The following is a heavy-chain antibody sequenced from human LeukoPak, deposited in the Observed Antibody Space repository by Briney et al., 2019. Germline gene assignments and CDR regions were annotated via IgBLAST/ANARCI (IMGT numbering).Heavy chain of an antibody. V-gene: IGHV4-59*01. CDR3: ARDGGREALAGTAIDY. J-gene: IGHJ4*02. D-gene: IGHD6-19*01. Sequence: SETLSLTCTLSGGSISTYYWSWIRQPPGKGLEWIGYIYYSGSTNYNPSLKSRVTISVDTSKNQFSLKLSSVTAADTAVYYCARDGGREALAGTAIDYWGQGTLVTVSS. CDR1: GGSISTYY. CDR2: IYYSGST.